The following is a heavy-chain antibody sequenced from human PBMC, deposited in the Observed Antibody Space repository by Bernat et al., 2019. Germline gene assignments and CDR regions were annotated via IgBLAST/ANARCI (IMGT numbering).Heavy chain of an antibody. V-gene: IGHV3-48*01. CDR1: GFSFSSND. J-gene: IGHJ3*02. Sequence: EVQLVESGGGLVQPGGSLRLSCAATGFSFSSNDMNWVRQVPGKGLEWVSLVTGSGTNIFYADSVKGRFTVSRDNAKNSLYLQMNSLRAEDTAVYYCARGGGAFDIWGQGTMVTVSS. CDR3: ARGGGAFDI. CDR2: VTGSGTNI.